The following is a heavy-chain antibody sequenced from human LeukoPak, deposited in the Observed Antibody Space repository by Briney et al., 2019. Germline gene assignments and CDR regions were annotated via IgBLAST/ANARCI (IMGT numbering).Heavy chain of an antibody. D-gene: IGHD3-10*01. CDR3: ARLLWFGELPHDY. CDR1: GFTFSSYE. Sequence: GGSLRLSCAASGFTFSSYEMNWVRQAPGKGLEWVSYISSSGSTIYYADSVKGRFTISRDNAKNSLYLQMNSLRAEDTAVYYCARLLWFGELPHDYWGQGTLVTVSS. CDR2: ISSSGSTI. J-gene: IGHJ4*02. V-gene: IGHV3-48*03.